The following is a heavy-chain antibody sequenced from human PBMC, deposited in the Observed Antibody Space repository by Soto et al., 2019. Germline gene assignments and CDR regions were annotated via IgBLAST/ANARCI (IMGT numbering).Heavy chain of an antibody. CDR1: GFTFSNYA. J-gene: IGHJ6*02. CDR3: AKDLNVSGSFTSYCDYGMAV. Sequence: EVQMLESGGGLVHPGGSLRLSCAASGFTFSNYAMNWVRQAPGKGLEWVSSISGSGRNTYYADSVKGRLTISRDSSKNTLYLQMNSLRVEDTGVYYCAKDLNVSGSFTSYCDYGMAVCAQGTTVTVSS. V-gene: IGHV3-23*01. CDR2: ISGSGRNT. D-gene: IGHD3-10*01.